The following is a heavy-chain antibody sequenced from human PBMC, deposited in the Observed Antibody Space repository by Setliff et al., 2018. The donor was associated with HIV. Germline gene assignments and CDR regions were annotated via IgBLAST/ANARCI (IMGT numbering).Heavy chain of an antibody. CDR2: IHLSDT. Sequence: KASETLSLTCSVSGGSMRSNIYYWGWIRLSPTKGLEWIGSIHLSDTYYNPSLKSRVTISVDTSKDQFSLKLTSLTAADTAVYYCARSSMAGFDYWGQGKLGTVSS. V-gene: IGHV4-39*07. CDR1: GGSMRSNIYY. CDR3: ARSSMAGFDY. J-gene: IGHJ4*02. D-gene: IGHD6-19*01.